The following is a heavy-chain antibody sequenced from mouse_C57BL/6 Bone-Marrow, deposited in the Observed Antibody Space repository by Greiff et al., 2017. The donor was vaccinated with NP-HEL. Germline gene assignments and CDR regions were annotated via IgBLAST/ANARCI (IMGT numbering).Heavy chain of an antibody. CDR1: GYTFTSYG. V-gene: IGHV1-81*01. Sequence: QVQLQQSGAELARPGASVKLSCKASGYTFTSYGISWVKQSTGQGLEWIGEIYPRNGNTYYNEKFKGKATLTAAKSSSPAYMELRSLTSEDFAVCVCARIHEEEWGQGTLVTVSA. CDR3: ARIHEEE. CDR2: IYPRNGNT. J-gene: IGHJ3*01.